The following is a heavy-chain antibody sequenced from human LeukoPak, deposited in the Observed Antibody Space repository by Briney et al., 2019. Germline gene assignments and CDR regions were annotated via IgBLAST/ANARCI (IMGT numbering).Heavy chain of an antibody. D-gene: IGHD3-22*01. V-gene: IGHV3-48*01. J-gene: IGHJ4*02. CDR3: AGDTMTYYFDY. Sequence: GGSLRLSCAASGFTFSSYSMNWVRQAPGNGLEWVSYISSSSSTIYYADSVKGRFTISRDNAKNSLYLQMNSLRAEDTAVYYCAGDTMTYYFDYWGQGTLVTVSS. CDR1: GFTFSSYS. CDR2: ISSSSSTI.